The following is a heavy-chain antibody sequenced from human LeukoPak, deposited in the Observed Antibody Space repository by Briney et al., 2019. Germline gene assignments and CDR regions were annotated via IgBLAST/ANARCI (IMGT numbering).Heavy chain of an antibody. J-gene: IGHJ3*02. CDR3: ARGGLENGYHSNDGFDI. V-gene: IGHV4-59*01. Sequence: SETLSLTCTVSGGSISGYYWSWIRQPPGKGLEWIGYIYYSGGTKYNPSLKSRVTMSVDTSRNQFSLKLSSVTAADTAVYYCARGGLENGYHSNDGFDIWGQGTVVTVSS. CDR1: GGSISGYY. D-gene: IGHD3-22*01. CDR2: IYYSGGT.